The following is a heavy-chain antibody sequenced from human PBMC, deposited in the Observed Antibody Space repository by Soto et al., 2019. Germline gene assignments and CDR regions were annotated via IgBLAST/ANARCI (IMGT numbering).Heavy chain of an antibody. Sequence: SETLSLTCAVSGGSIISDGYSWSWIRQPPGKGQQWIGHIYEGGNTYYTPSLESRVAISTDKSKNQFSLRLSSVTAADTAVYYCVRRSPEDAFDIWGQGTMVTVS. V-gene: IGHV4-30-2*01. CDR2: IYEGGNT. J-gene: IGHJ3*02. CDR3: VRRSPEDAFDI. CDR1: GGSIISDGYS.